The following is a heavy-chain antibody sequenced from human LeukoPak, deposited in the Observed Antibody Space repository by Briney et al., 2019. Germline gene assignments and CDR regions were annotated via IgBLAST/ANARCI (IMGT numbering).Heavy chain of an antibody. Sequence: PSETLSLTCAVYGGSFSGYYWSWIRQPPGKGLEWIGEINHSGSTNYNPSLKSRVTISVDTSKNQFSLKLSSVTAADTAVYYCARDEAVAGRGNYWRQGTLVTVSS. CDR1: GGSFSGYY. CDR2: INHSGST. D-gene: IGHD6-19*01. J-gene: IGHJ4*02. CDR3: ARDEAVAGRGNY. V-gene: IGHV4-34*01.